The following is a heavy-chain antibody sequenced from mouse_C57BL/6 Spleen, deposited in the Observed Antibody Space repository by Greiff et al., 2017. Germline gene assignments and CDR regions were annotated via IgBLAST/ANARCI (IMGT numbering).Heavy chain of an antibody. Sequence: EVKLVESGGGLVKPGGSLKLSCAASGFTFSSYAMSWVRQTPEKRLEWVATISDGGSYTYYPDNVKGRFTISRDNAKNNLYLQMSHLKSEDTAMYYCAREEYYGSSPWYFDVWGTGTTVTVSS. CDR3: AREEYYGSSPWYFDV. CDR1: GFTFSSYA. CDR2: ISDGGSYT. D-gene: IGHD1-1*01. J-gene: IGHJ1*03. V-gene: IGHV5-4*01.